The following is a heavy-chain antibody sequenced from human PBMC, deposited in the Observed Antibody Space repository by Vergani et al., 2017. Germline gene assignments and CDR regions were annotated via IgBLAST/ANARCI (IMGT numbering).Heavy chain of an antibody. Sequence: QVQLVQSGAEVKKPGASVKVSCKASGYTFTTYDINWVRPATGQGLEWMGWMNPNSCNTGNAQKSQGRVTMTRKTSIPTAYMELSSIRSDDTAVYFCVTGRGIYWGQGTLVTVST. D-gene: IGHD6-13*01. J-gene: IGHJ4*02. CDR2: MNPNSCNT. CDR3: VTGRGIY. CDR1: GYTFTTYD. V-gene: IGHV1-8*01.